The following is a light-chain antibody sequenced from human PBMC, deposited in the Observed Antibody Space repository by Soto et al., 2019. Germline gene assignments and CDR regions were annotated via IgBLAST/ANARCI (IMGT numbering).Light chain of an antibody. CDR1: SSDVGGYNY. Sequence: LTQPASVSGSPGQSITISCTGTSSDVGGYNYVSWYQQHPGKAPKLMIYDVSNRPSGVSNRFSGSKSGNTASLTISGLQAEDEADYYCSSYTSSSTLCVFGTGTKVTVL. J-gene: IGLJ1*01. CDR3: SSYTSSSTLCV. CDR2: DVS. V-gene: IGLV2-14*01.